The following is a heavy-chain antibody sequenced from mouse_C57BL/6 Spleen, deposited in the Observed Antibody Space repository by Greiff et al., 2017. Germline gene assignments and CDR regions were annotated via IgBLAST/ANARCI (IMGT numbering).Heavy chain of an antibody. Sequence: QVHVKQSGAELVRPGTSVKVSCKASGYAFTNYSIEWVKQRSGQGLEWNGVSKPGRCGTNYNEMFKGKATLTADNSSSTSYMQLSSLTSEDSAVYFCARAGYYCSRWYFDVWGTGTTVTVSS. D-gene: IGHD1-1*01. CDR1: GYAFTNYS. J-gene: IGHJ1*03. V-gene: IGHV1-54*01. CDR3: ARAGYYCSRWYFDV. CDR2: SKPGRCGT.